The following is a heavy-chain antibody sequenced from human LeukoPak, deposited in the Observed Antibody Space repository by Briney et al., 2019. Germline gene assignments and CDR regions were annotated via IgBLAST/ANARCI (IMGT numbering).Heavy chain of an antibody. V-gene: IGHV3-66*01. CDR1: GFTVSSNY. J-gene: IGHJ6*02. CDR3: ARAAYYYDSSGHYYDLFDYYYGMDV. Sequence: GGSLRLSCAASGFTVSSNYMSWVRQAPGKGLEWVSVIYSGGSTYYADSVKGRFTISRDNSKNTLYLQMNSLRAEDTAVYYCARAAYYYDSSGHYYDLFDYYYGMDVWGQGTTVTVSS. D-gene: IGHD3-22*01. CDR2: IYSGGST.